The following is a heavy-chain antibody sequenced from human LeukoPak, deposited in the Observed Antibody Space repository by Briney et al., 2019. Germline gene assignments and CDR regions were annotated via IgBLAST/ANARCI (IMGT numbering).Heavy chain of an antibody. Sequence: SETLSPTCSVSGVSFTSGSYYWSWLRQPAGQGLEWIGRISTSGSTNYNPSLTRRVTMSLDTSKNQFSLKLNSLTAADTAVYYCARGAALAIDYWGQGALVTVSS. D-gene: IGHD2-15*01. V-gene: IGHV4-61*02. CDR3: ARGAALAIDY. J-gene: IGHJ4*02. CDR2: ISTSGST. CDR1: GVSFTSGSYY.